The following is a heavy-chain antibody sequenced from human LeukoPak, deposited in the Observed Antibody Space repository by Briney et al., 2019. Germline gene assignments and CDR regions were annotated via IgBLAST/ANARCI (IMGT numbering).Heavy chain of an antibody. J-gene: IGHJ4*02. Sequence: SETLSLTCTVSGGSISTSNYYWGWIRQPPGKGLEWIGNIFYSGSTYYSPSLRSRVTISLDTSRNQFSLKLNSVTAEDTAVYYCVLLGATIYWGQGTLVTVSS. CDR3: VLLGATIY. V-gene: IGHV4-39*01. CDR1: GGSISTSNYY. CDR2: IFYSGST. D-gene: IGHD1-26*01.